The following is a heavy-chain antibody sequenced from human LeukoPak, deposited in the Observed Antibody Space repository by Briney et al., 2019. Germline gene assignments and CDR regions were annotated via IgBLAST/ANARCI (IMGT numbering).Heavy chain of an antibody. V-gene: IGHV4-39*01. CDR3: ARHSLTQWLGPSFDY. D-gene: IGHD6-19*01. CDR2: INHSGST. CDR1: GGSISSRGYY. J-gene: IGHJ4*02. Sequence: SETLSLTCTVSGGSISSRGYYWSWIRQPPGKGLEWIGEINHSGSTNYNPSLKSRVTISVDTSKNQFSLKLSSVTAADTAVYYCARHSLTQWLGPSFDYWGQGTLVTVSS.